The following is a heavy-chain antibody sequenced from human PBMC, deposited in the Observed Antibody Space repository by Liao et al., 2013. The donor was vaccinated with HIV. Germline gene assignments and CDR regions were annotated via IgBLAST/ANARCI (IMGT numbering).Heavy chain of an antibody. CDR1: GGSFSGYY. CDR2: IYYSGST. J-gene: IGHJ3*02. CDR3: AGLWGNGAFDI. D-gene: IGHD7-27*01. V-gene: IGHV4-34*11. Sequence: QVQLQQWGAGLLKPSETLSLTCAVYGGSFSGYYWSWIRQPPGKALEWIGYIYYSGSTNYNPSLKSRVSISEDTSKNQFSLRLNSVTAADTAVYFCAGLWGNGAFDIWGQGTMVTVSS.